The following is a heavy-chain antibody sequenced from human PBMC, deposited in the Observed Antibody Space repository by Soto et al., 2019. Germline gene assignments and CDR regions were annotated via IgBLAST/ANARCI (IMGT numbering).Heavy chain of an antibody. CDR2: VYQSGTA. CDR3: ARHGGAYFDY. V-gene: IGHV4-4*02. D-gene: IGHD2-21*01. Sequence: QVQLQESGPGLVKPSETLSLTCAVSGGSVSSRNWWSWVRQPPGKGLAWIGQVYQSGTAYYNPSLDSRVTMSVDKSKNQVSLLVTSVTAADTAVYYCARHGGAYFDYWGQGILVTVPS. J-gene: IGHJ4*02. CDR1: GGSVSSRNW.